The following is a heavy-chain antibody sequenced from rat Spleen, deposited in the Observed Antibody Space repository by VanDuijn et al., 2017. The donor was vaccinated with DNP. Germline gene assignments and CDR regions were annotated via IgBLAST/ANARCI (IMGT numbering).Heavy chain of an antibody. Sequence: EVQLVESGGGLVQPGGSLKLSCAASGFTFSDYNMAWVRQAPKKGLEWVASIRTSGTTTYYRDSVKGRFTISRDNAKRTQHLQMDSLRSEDTATYYCALNWEDYWGQGVMVTVSS. J-gene: IGHJ2*01. V-gene: IGHV5-7*01. CDR1: GFTFSDYN. CDR3: ALNWEDY. CDR2: IRTSGTTT. D-gene: IGHD5-1*01.